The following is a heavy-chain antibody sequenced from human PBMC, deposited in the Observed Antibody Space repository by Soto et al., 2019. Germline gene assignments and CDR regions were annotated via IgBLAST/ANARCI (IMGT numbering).Heavy chain of an antibody. J-gene: IGHJ6*02. CDR3: ARDLMGYAMDV. D-gene: IGHD2-8*01. CDR1: GFTFSSYH. CDR2: ISSASSAI. Sequence: PGVSLRLSCAASGFTFSSYHMDWVRQAPGKGLEWVSYISSASSAIYYADSVKGRFTISRDNAKNSLFLQMNSLRAEDTAVYYCARDLMGYAMDVWGQGTTVTVSS. V-gene: IGHV3-48*03.